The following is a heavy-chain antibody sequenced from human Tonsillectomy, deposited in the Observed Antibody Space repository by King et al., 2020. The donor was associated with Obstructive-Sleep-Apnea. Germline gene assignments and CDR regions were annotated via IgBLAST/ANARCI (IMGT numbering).Heavy chain of an antibody. CDR1: GFTFDDYA. V-gene: IGHV3-9*01. Sequence: VQLVESGGGLVQPGRSLRLSCAASGFTFDDYAMHWVRQAPGKGLEWVSGISWNSGSIGYGVSVKGRFTISRDNAKNSLYLQMNSLRAEDTALYYCAKDRHGSGSYFDYWGQGTLVTVSS. CDR2: ISWNSGSI. D-gene: IGHD3-10*01. J-gene: IGHJ4*02. CDR3: AKDRHGSGSYFDY.